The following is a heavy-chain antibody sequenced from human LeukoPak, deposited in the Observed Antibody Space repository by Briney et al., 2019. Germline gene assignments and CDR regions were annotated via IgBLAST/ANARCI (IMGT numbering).Heavy chain of an antibody. CDR3: ARSSKTVAGTRFDY. J-gene: IGHJ4*02. V-gene: IGHV3-30-3*01. CDR1: GFTFTSYA. D-gene: IGHD6-19*01. CDR2: ISYDGSNK. Sequence: PGGSLSLSCAASGFTFTSYAMSWVRQAPGKGLEWVAVISYDGSNKYYADSVKGRFTISRDNSKNTLYLQMNSLRAEDTAVYYCARSSKTVAGTRFDYWGQGTLVTVSS.